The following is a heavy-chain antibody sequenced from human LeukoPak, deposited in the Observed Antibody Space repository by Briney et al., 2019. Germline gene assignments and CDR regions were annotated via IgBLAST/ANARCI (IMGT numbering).Heavy chain of an antibody. CDR2: INAGNGNT. D-gene: IGHD6-13*01. Sequence: ASVTVSCKASGYTFTSYAMHWVRQAPGQRLEWMGWINAGNGNTKYSQKFQGRVTITRDTSASTAYMELSSLRSEDTAVYYCASHYSSSWYGTFDYWGQGTLVTVSS. V-gene: IGHV1-3*01. J-gene: IGHJ4*02. CDR1: GYTFTSYA. CDR3: ASHYSSSWYGTFDY.